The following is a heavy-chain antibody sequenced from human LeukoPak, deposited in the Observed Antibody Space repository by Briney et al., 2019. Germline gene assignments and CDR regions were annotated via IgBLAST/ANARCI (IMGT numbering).Heavy chain of an antibody. D-gene: IGHD3-22*01. J-gene: IGHJ4*02. V-gene: IGHV4-59*01. Sequence: SETLSLTCTVSGGSISSYYWSWIRQPPGKGLEWIGYIYYSGSTNYNPSLKSRVTISVDTSKNQFSLKQSSVTAADTAVYYCARGDSSGYYLGLFDYWGQGTLVTVSS. CDR2: IYYSGST. CDR3: ARGDSSGYYLGLFDY. CDR1: GGSISSYY.